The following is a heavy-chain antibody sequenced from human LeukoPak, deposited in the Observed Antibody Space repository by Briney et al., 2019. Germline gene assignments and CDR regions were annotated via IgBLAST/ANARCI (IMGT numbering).Heavy chain of an antibody. D-gene: IGHD6-6*01. CDR1: GYTFSSYS. CDR3: ARDGYSCSSGIGYYFDY. Sequence: GGSLRLSCAASGYTFSSYSMNWVRQAPGKGLEWVSSISSITSYIYYADSVKGRFTISRDNAKNSLYLQMNSLRAEDTAVYYCARDGYSCSSGIGYYFDYWGQGTLVTVSS. V-gene: IGHV3-21*01. J-gene: IGHJ4*02. CDR2: ISSITSYI.